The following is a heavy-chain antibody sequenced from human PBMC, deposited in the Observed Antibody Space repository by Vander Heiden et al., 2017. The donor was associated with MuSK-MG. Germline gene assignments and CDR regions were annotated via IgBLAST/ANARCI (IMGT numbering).Heavy chain of an antibody. CDR1: GFAFSSYW. CDR2: IKEDGSDK. V-gene: IGHV3-7*01. Sequence: DVQLVESGGGLVQRGGSLRLSCAASGFAFSSYWVTWVRQAPGKGLEWVANIKEDGSDKYYVDSVKGRFTISRDNAKNSLYLQMDSLSAEDTAVYYCARDRGWFVFDYWGNGTLGTVSS. CDR3: ARDRGWFVFDY. D-gene: IGHD3-10*01. J-gene: IGHJ4*01.